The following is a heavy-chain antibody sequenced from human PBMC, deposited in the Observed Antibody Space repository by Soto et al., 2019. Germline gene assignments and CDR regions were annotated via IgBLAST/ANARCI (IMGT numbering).Heavy chain of an antibody. CDR2: IYYSGST. Sequence: QVQLQESGPGLVKPSQTLSLTCTVSGGSISSGDYYWSWIRQPPGKGLEWIGYIYYSGSTYYNPSLKSRVTISVDTSKNQFSLKLSSVTAADTAEYYCARDLVDHGGSSGVDYWGQGTLVTVSS. V-gene: IGHV4-30-4*01. J-gene: IGHJ4*02. CDR3: ARDLVDHGGSSGVDY. CDR1: GGSISSGDYY. D-gene: IGHD3-16*01.